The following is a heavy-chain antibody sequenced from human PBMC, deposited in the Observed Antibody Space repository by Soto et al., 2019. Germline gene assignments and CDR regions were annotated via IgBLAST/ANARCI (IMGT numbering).Heavy chain of an antibody. CDR3: ARGSRPFECFDP. CDR1: GGSISSGGYY. CDR2: IYYSGTT. V-gene: IGHV4-31*03. J-gene: IGHJ5*02. Sequence: SETLSLICTVSGGSISSGGYYWSWIRQLPGKGLEWIGYIYYSGTTYYNPSLKSRVSISVDTSKNQFSLELNSVTAADTAVYYCARGSRPFECFDPWGQGTLVTVSS. D-gene: IGHD3-9*01.